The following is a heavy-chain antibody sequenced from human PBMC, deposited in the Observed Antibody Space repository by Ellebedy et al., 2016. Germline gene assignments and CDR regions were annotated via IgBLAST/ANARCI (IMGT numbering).Heavy chain of an antibody. CDR2: IYPGDSDT. CDR3: ARQEGYCGGDCYSNWFDP. V-gene: IGHV5-51*01. Sequence: GESLKISXKGSGYSFTSYWIGWVRQMPGKGLEWMGIIYPGDSDTRYSPSFQGQVTISADKSISTAYLQWSSLKASDTAMYYCARQEGYCGGDCYSNWFDPWGQGTLVTVSS. D-gene: IGHD2-21*01. CDR1: GYSFTSYW. J-gene: IGHJ5*02.